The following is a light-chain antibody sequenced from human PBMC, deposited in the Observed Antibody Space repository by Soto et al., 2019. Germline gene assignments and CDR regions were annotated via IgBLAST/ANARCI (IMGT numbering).Light chain of an antibody. CDR1: RSVSSSW. J-gene: IGKJ1*01. Sequence: IRMTQSPSTLSASVGDRITITCRASRSVSSSWLAWYQQKPGKSPNLLIYKASTLQSGVPSRFSGSGSGTEFTLTISRLQPDDFATYYCQQYNRSPWTFGQGTKVDIK. CDR3: QQYNRSPWT. CDR2: KAS. V-gene: IGKV1-5*03.